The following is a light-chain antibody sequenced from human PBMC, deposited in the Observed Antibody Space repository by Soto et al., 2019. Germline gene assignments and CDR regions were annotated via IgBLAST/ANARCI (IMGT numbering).Light chain of an antibody. CDR1: HNDIGTYDY. V-gene: IGLV2-14*01. CDR2: GVT. CDR3: SPFTSNSIYV. Sequence: SVRTQPTYVSGSPGQSNTISCTGNHNDIGTYDYVSWYQQHPGRAPRLLIHGVTTRPSVISGRFSASKSGLTASLTISGLRPGDEADYYCSPFTSNSIYVFGPGTKVTVL. J-gene: IGLJ1*01.